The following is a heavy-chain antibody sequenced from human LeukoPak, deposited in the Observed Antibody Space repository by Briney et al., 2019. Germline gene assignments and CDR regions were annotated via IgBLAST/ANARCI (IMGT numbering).Heavy chain of an antibody. J-gene: IGHJ4*02. Sequence: ASVKVSCKASGFALYKYNIVWVRQAPGQGLEWVGWITAFNGNTNYAQKFQGRVTMTRDTSISTAYMELSRLRSDDTAVYYCAREGVSGSYFSDYWGQGTLVTVSS. CDR1: GFALYKYN. CDR2: ITAFNGNT. V-gene: IGHV1-2*02. D-gene: IGHD1-26*01. CDR3: AREGVSGSYFSDY.